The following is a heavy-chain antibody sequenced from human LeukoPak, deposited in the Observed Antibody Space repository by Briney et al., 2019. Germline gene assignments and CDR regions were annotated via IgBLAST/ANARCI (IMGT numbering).Heavy chain of an antibody. V-gene: IGHV4-30-4*01. CDR2: IYHSGST. CDR3: ARDRDYYGSGSYGYFDS. CDR1: GGSISSYDYY. J-gene: IGHJ4*02. Sequence: SETLSLTCTVSGGSISSYDYYWSWIRQPPGRGLEWIAYIYHSGSTDYNPSLKSRVTMSVDTSNNQFSLNLRSVTAADTAVYYCARDRDYYGSGSYGYFDSWGPGTLVTVSS. D-gene: IGHD3-10*01.